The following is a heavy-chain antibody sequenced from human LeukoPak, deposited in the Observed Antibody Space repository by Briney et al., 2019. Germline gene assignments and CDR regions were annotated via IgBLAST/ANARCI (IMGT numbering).Heavy chain of an antibody. J-gene: IGHJ4*02. CDR1: GFTFSSYS. CDR2: ISSSSSYI. D-gene: IGHD1-7*01. Sequence: GGSLRLSCAASGFTFSSYSMTWVRQAPGKGLEWVSSISSSSSYIYYADSVKGRFTISRDNAKNSLYLQMNGLRAEDTAVYYCARDLTGGLTGTTSYWGQGTLVTVSS. CDR3: ARDLTGGLTGTTSY. V-gene: IGHV3-21*01.